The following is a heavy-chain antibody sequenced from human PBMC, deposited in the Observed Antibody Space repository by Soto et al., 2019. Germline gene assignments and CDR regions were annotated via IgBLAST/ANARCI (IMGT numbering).Heavy chain of an antibody. CDR1: GGSISSGGYS. D-gene: IGHD1-26*01. Sequence: QLQLQESGSGLVKPSQTLSLTCAVSGGSISSGGYSWSWIRQPPGKGLEWIGYIYHSGSTYYNPSLKSRVTISVDRSKNQFSLKLSSVTAADTAVYYCARGIVGATRLHCFDPWGQGTLVTVSS. V-gene: IGHV4-30-2*01. CDR3: ARGIVGATRLHCFDP. CDR2: IYHSGST. J-gene: IGHJ5*02.